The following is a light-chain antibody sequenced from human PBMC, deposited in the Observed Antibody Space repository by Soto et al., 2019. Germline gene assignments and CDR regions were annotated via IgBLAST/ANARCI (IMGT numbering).Light chain of an antibody. CDR2: GTS. CDR3: QQYGSSSWT. V-gene: IGKV3-20*01. Sequence: EIVMTQSPATLSVSPGERVTLSCRASQSVSSSYLAWYQQKPGQAPRLLIYGTSSRATAIPDRFSGSGSGTDFTLTISRLEPEDFAVYYCQQYGSSSWTFGQGTKV. CDR1: QSVSSSY. J-gene: IGKJ1*01.